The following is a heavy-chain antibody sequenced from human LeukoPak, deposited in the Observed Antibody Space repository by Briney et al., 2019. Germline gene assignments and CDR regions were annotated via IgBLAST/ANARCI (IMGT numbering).Heavy chain of an antibody. D-gene: IGHD6-19*01. CDR1: GFTFSSYA. CDR2: ISGSGGGT. J-gene: IGHJ4*02. V-gene: IGHV3-23*01. Sequence: PGGSLRLSCAASGFTFSSYAMSWVRQAPGKGLEWVSAISGSGGGTYYADSVKGRFTISRDNSKNTLYLQMNSLRAEDTAVYYCAKGTLAVAGRFPFIDYWGQGTLVTVSS. CDR3: AKGTLAVAGRFPFIDY.